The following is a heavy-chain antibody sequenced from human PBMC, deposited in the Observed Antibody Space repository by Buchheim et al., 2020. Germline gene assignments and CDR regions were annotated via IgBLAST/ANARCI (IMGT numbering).Heavy chain of an antibody. CDR2: INPSGAGT. Sequence: QVQLVQSGAEVKKPGASVKVSCKASGYTFTSYYVHWVRQAPGQGLEWMGIINPSGAGTSYSQKFQGRVTMTRDTSTSQVDMELSSLRSEDTAVYYCARDRGAAAGTSPGYWGQGTL. CDR1: GYTFTSYY. CDR3: ARDRGAAAGTSPGY. D-gene: IGHD6-13*01. J-gene: IGHJ4*02. V-gene: IGHV1-46*01.